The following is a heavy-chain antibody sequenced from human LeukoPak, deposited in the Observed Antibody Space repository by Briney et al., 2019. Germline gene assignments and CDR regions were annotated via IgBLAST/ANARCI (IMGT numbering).Heavy chain of an antibody. V-gene: IGHV4-59*01. CDR1: GGSISSYY. CDR3: ARSALSGSYLG. J-gene: IGHJ4*02. Sequence: PSETLSLTCTVSGGSISSYYWSWIRQPPGKGLEWIGYIYYSGSTNYNPSLKSRVTISVDTSKNQFSLKLSSATAADTAVYYCARSALSGSYLGWGQGTLVTVSS. D-gene: IGHD1-26*01. CDR2: IYYSGST.